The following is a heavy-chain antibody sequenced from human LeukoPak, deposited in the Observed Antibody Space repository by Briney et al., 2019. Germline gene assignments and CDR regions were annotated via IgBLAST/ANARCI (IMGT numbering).Heavy chain of an antibody. CDR2: INHSGST. Sequence: PSETLSLTCAVYGGSFSGYYWSWIRQPPGKGLEWIGEINHSGSTNYNPSLKSRVTISVDTSKNQFSLKLSSVTAADTAVYYRARAQTVLRFLEWSTDNPYNWFDPWGQGTLVTVSS. D-gene: IGHD3-3*01. CDR1: GGSFSGYY. V-gene: IGHV4-34*01. J-gene: IGHJ5*02. CDR3: ARAQTVLRFLEWSTDNPYNWFDP.